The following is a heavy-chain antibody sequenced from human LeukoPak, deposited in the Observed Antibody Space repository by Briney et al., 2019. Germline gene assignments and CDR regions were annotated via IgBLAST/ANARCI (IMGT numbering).Heavy chain of an antibody. Sequence: TGGSLRLSCAASGFPFTGYAMTWVRQAPGKGLEWVSGISGSGGSTYYAGSVKGRFTISRDNSKNTLYLQMNSPRAEDTAVYYCAKSSRSSGPYYGMDVWGQGTTVTVSS. D-gene: IGHD6-19*01. J-gene: IGHJ6*02. CDR1: GFPFTGYA. V-gene: IGHV3-23*01. CDR2: ISGSGGST. CDR3: AKSSRSSGPYYGMDV.